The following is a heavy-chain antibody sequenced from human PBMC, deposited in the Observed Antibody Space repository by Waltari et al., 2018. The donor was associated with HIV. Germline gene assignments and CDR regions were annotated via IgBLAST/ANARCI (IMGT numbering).Heavy chain of an antibody. Sequence: EVQLVGSGGGLVKPGGSLRLPCAASGFTFSGHTMNWVRQAPGKGLEWVSSISSSGTYIYYVDSVQGRFTISRDNAKNSLYLQMNSLRVEDTAIYYCAKVDTHGYLPYNWGQGTLVTVSS. CDR3: AKVDTHGYLPYN. CDR2: ISSSGTYI. CDR1: GFTFSGHT. D-gene: IGHD5-12*01. V-gene: IGHV3-21*01. J-gene: IGHJ4*02.